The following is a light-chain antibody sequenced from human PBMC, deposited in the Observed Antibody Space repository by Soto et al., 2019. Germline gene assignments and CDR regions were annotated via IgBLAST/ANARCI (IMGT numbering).Light chain of an antibody. CDR3: SSYAASNNFYFV. Sequence: QSALTQPPSASGSPGQSVSISCTGTSSGVGGYNYVSWYQQYPGRAPKRMIYEVTKRPSGVPDRFSGSKSGNTASLTVSGLRAEDEADYYCSSYAASNNFYFVFGGGTKLTVL. J-gene: IGLJ3*02. V-gene: IGLV2-8*01. CDR1: SSGVGGYNY. CDR2: EVT.